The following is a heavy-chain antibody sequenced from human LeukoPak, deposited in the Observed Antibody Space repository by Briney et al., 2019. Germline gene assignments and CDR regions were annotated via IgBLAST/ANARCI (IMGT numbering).Heavy chain of an antibody. J-gene: IGHJ4*02. V-gene: IGHV3-21*01. CDR3: ARGEYGSGSYHIDY. CDR2: ISSSSYI. Sequence: GGSLRLSCAASGFTFSSYSMNWVRQAPGKGLEWVSFISSSSYIYYADSVKGRFTISRDNAKNSLYLQMDSLRAEDTAVYYCARGEYGSGSYHIDYWGQGTLVTVSS. CDR1: GFTFSSYS. D-gene: IGHD3-10*01.